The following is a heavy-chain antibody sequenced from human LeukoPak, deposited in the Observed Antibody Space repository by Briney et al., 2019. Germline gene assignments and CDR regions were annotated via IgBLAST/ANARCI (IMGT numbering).Heavy chain of an antibody. CDR2: ISSSSNYI. CDR3: ARTAAGGTELDY. V-gene: IGHV3-21*01. Sequence: GGSLRLSCAASGFTFSSYSMNWVRQAPGRGLGWVSSISSSSNYIYYADSLKGRFTISRDNAKNSLYLQMNSLSAEDTAVYYCARTAAGGTELDYWGRGTLVTVSS. J-gene: IGHJ4*02. CDR1: GFTFSSYS. D-gene: IGHD6-13*01.